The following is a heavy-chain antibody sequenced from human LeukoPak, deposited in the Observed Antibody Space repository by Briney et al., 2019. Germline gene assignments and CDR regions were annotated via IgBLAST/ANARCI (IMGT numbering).Heavy chain of an antibody. CDR2: ISGRGGST. CDR1: XXXYX. CDR3: AKGIVVVIKAPYYFDY. V-gene: IGHV3-23*01. D-gene: IGHD3-22*01. Sequence: XXXYXXXWXXQARGKGVEWVSAISGRGGSTYYADSVKGRFTISRDNSKNTLYVQMNSLRAEDTAVYYCAKGIVVVIKAPYYFDYWGQGTLVTVSS. J-gene: IGHJ4*02.